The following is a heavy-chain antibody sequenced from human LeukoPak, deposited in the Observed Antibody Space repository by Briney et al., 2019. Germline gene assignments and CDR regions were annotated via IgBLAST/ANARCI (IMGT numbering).Heavy chain of an antibody. V-gene: IGHV3-21*01. D-gene: IGHD3-22*01. J-gene: IGHJ3*02. CDR3: ARALQGTMIGDAFDI. CDR1: GFTFSSYT. CDR2: ISSSSSYI. Sequence: PGGSLRLSCAASGFTFSSYTMNWVRQAPGKGLEWVSSISSSSSYIYYADSVKGRFTISRDNAKNSLYLQMNSLRAEDTAVYYCARALQGTMIGDAFDIWGQGTMVTVSS.